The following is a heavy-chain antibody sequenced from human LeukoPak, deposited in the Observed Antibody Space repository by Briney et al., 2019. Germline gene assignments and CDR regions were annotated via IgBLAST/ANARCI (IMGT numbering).Heavy chain of an antibody. D-gene: IGHD3-22*01. Sequence: ASVKVSCKASGYTFTSYGISWVRQAPGQGLEWMGWMSAYNGNTNYAQKLQGRVTMTTDTSTSTAYMELRSLRSDDTAVYYCARDSHYYDSSGYYPEDYWGQGTLVTVSS. V-gene: IGHV1-18*01. CDR2: MSAYNGNT. J-gene: IGHJ4*02. CDR1: GYTFTSYG. CDR3: ARDSHYYDSSGYYPEDY.